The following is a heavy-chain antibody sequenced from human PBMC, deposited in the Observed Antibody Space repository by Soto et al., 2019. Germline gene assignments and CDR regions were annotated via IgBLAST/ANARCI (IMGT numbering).Heavy chain of an antibody. V-gene: IGHV3-23*01. D-gene: IGHD6-13*01. CDR2: ISGSGDTT. CDR3: GRRRGTATGHKFFDY. Sequence: GGSLRLSCAASGFTFNSYAMGWVRQAPGKGLEWVSVISGSGDTTLYADSVKGRLSTSRDNSKSTVYLQMNSLRAEDTAVYYCGRRRGTATGHKFFDYWGQGTLVTVSS. J-gene: IGHJ4*02. CDR1: GFTFNSYA.